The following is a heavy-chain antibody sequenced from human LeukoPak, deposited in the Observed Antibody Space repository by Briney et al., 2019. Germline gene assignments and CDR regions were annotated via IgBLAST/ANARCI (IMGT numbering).Heavy chain of an antibody. Sequence: GGSLRLSCAASGFTFTCCGMHWVRQAPGKGLEWLAVISYHGSNIYYADSVKGRFTISRDNSKNTAFLQMNSLRAEDTAVYYCAKDAGYYDSTTGFDIWGQGTMVTVSS. CDR1: GFTFTCCG. J-gene: IGHJ3*02. CDR2: ISYHGSNI. V-gene: IGHV3-30*18. D-gene: IGHD3-22*01. CDR3: AKDAGYYDSTTGFDI.